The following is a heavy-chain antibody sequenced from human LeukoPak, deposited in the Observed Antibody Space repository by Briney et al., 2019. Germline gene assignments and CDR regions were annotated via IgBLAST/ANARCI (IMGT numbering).Heavy chain of an antibody. CDR3: ARAPYCGGDCYSRFDP. CDR1: GGSVSSGYYH. J-gene: IGHJ5*02. D-gene: IGHD2-21*02. Sequence: SETLSLTCTVSGGSVSSGYYHWSWIRQPPGKGLEWIGYIYYSGSTNYNPSLKSRVTISVDTSKNQFSPKLNSVTAADTAVYYCARAPYCGGDCYSRFDPWGQGILVTVSS. V-gene: IGHV4-61*01. CDR2: IYYSGST.